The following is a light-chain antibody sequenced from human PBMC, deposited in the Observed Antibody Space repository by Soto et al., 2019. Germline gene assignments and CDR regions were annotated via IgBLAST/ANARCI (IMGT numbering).Light chain of an antibody. Sequence: QSVLTQPPSASGTPGQRVTISCSGGSSNIESNYVYWYQQLPGTAPKLLIYRNDQRPSGVPDRFSGSKSGTSASLAISVLRSEDEADYYCAAWDDRLSGPVFGGGTKVTVL. CDR2: RND. CDR3: AAWDDRLSGPV. CDR1: SSNIESNY. V-gene: IGLV1-47*01. J-gene: IGLJ2*01.